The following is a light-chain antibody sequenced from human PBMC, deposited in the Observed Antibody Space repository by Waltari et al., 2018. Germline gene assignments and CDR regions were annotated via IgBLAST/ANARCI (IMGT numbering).Light chain of an antibody. CDR2: GTR. CDR1: PRLAPRV. CDR3: QEFGGS. J-gene: IGKJ4*01. Sequence: ILLTPSPGTLSLSPGETATLFCRAAPRLAPRVLSWYQPRVGQAPRLLIYGTRTRATVTPGRFVGGGSGTDFTLTIYRLEPEDFAVYYCQEFGGSFGGGTKVEMK. V-gene: IGKV3-20*01.